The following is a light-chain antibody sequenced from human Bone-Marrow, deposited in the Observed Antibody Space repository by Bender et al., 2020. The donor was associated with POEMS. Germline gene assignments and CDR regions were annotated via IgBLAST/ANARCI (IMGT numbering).Light chain of an antibody. CDR3: QVWDSTSDHYVV. V-gene: IGLV3-21*02. CDR1: ALPKQY. CDR2: DDS. Sequence: SYELTQPPSVSVSPGQTARITCSGDALPKQYGEWYQQKPGQAPVLVVYDDSDRPSGIPERISGSNSGNTATLTISRVEAGDEADYYCQVWDSTSDHYVVFGGGTKLTVL. J-gene: IGLJ2*01.